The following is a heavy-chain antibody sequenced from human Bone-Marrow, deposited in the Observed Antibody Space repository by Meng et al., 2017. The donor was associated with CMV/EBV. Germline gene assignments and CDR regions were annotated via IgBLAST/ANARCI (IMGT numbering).Heavy chain of an antibody. Sequence: GGSLRLSCAASGFTFSSYWMHWVRQAPGKGLEWVSYISSSGSTIYYADSVKGRFTISRDNAKNSLYLQMNSLRAEDTAVYYCARVTVVLASDYWGQGNLVTVSS. CDR1: GFTFSSYW. J-gene: IGHJ4*02. V-gene: IGHV3-48*04. CDR3: ARVTVVLASDY. CDR2: ISSSGSTI. D-gene: IGHD4-23*01.